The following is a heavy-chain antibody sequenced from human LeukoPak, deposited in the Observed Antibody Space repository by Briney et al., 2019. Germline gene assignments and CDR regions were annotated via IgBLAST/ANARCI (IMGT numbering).Heavy chain of an antibody. CDR1: GFTVSSNY. V-gene: IGHV3-66*01. CDR3: ARDPPAGYSHGYDY. Sequence: GGSLRLSCAASGFTVSSNYMSWVRQAPGKGLEWVSVIYSGGSTYYADSVKGRFTISRDNSKNTLYLQMNSLRAEDTAVYYCARDPPAGYSHGYDYWGQGTLVTVSS. D-gene: IGHD5-18*01. J-gene: IGHJ4*02. CDR2: IYSGGST.